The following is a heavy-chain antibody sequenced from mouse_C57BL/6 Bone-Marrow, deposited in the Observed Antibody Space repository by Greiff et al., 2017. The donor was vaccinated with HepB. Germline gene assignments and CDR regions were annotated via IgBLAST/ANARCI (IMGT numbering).Heavy chain of an antibody. D-gene: IGHD1-1*01. CDR2: INPNNGGT. V-gene: IGHV1-26*01. CDR3: ATLRRYYFDY. Sequence: VQLQQSGPELVKPGASVKISCKASGYTFTDYYMNWVKQSHGKSLEWIGDINPNNGGTSYNQKFKGKATLTVDKSSSTAYMELRSLTSEDSAVYYCATLRRYYFDYWGQGTTLTVSS. J-gene: IGHJ2*01. CDR1: GYTFTDYY.